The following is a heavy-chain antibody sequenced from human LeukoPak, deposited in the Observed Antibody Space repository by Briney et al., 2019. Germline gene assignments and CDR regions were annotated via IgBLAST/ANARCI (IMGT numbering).Heavy chain of an antibody. CDR2: ISGSGGST. V-gene: IGHV3-23*01. Sequence: PGGSLRLSCAASGVTFNGYAMNWVRQAPGKGLEWVSAISGSGGSTYYADSVKGRFTISRDNSKNTLYLQMSGLRAGDTAVYYCAGSNWPYYYYYMDVWGKGTTVTVSS. J-gene: IGHJ6*03. D-gene: IGHD6-13*01. CDR1: GVTFNGYA. CDR3: AGSNWPYYYYYMDV.